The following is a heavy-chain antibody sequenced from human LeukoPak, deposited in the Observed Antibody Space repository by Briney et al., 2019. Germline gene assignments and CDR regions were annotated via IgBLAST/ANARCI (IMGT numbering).Heavy chain of an antibody. CDR1: GGSISSYY. CDR2: VYTSGST. J-gene: IGHJ3*02. D-gene: IGHD3-22*01. CDR3: ARYLRNYYDSSGYYSSDDAFDI. V-gene: IGHV4-4*09. Sequence: SETLSLTCTVSGGSISSYYWSWIRQPPGKGLEGLGYVYTSGSTNYNPSLKRRVTISVDTSKNQFSLKLSSVTAADTAVYYCARYLRNYYDSSGYYSSDDAFDIWGQGTMVTVSS.